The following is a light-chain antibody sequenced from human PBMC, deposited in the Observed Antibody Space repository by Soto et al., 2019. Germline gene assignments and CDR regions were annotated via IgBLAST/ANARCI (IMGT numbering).Light chain of an antibody. CDR1: QTISSW. J-gene: IGKJ1*01. V-gene: IGKV1-5*03. CDR3: RHYNSYSEA. Sequence: IQMPQSPSTLSGSVGDRVTITCRASQTISSWLAWYQQKPGKAPKLLIYKASTLKSGVPSRFSGSGSGTEFTLTISSLQPDDFATYYCRHYNSYSEAFGQGTKVEIK. CDR2: KAS.